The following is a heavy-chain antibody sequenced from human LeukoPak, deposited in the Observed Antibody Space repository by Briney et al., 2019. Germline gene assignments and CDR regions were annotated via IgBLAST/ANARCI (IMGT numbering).Heavy chain of an antibody. V-gene: IGHV1-69*13. CDR2: IIPIFDTT. D-gene: IGHD1-20*01. CDR3: ARSYNWNDPMCYYYMDV. CDR1: GGTFSSYA. J-gene: IGHJ6*03. Sequence: GASVKVSCKASGGTFSSYAINWVRQAPGQGLEWMGGIIPIFDTTNYAQNFQGRVTITADESASTAYMELSSLRSEDTAVYYCARSYNWNDPMCYYYMDVWGKGTTVTVSS.